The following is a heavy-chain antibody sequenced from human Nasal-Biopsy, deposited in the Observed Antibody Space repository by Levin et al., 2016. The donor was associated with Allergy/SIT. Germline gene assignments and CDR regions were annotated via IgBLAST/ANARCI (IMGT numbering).Heavy chain of an antibody. D-gene: IGHD3-10*01. CDR1: GGSLRGNF. V-gene: IGHV4-34*01. CDR3: ARNPYRSGRYWGTAQHTFDY. J-gene: IGHJ4*02. Sequence: SETLSLTCAVYGGSLRGNFWTWIRQSPGKGLEWIGQVNDGGTTNYNPSLKSRLSMSVDPSTRQVSLTLKSVTAADTAVYYCARNPYRSGRYWGTAQHTFDYWGQGALVTVSP. CDR2: VNDGGTT.